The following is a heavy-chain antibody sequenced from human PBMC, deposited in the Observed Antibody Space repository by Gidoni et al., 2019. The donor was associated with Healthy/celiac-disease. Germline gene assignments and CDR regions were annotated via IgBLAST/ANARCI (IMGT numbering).Heavy chain of an antibody. Sequence: EVQMVESGGGLVQPGGSLRLTCAASGVSFSSTSMSWVRQAPGKGLEWVSYIRSSSSTIYYAYSVKGRFTISRDNAKNSLYLQMNILRDEDTAVYYCAREGVAYCTNGVCFSNYFDYWGQGTLVTVSS. CDR2: IRSSSSTI. D-gene: IGHD2-8*01. CDR1: GVSFSSTS. CDR3: AREGVAYCTNGVCFSNYFDY. V-gene: IGHV3-48*02. J-gene: IGHJ4*02.